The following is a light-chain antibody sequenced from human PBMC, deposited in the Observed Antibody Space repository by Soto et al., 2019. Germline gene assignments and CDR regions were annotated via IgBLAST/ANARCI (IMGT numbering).Light chain of an antibody. J-gene: IGKJ4*01. CDR3: QHYNSYSAA. CDR2: NAS. Sequence: DIQMTQSPSTLSGSVGDRVTITCRASQTISSWLAWYQQKPGKAPKLLIYNASTLKSGVPSRFSGSGSGTEFTLTISSLQPDDFATYYCQHYNSYSAAFGGGTKVELK. CDR1: QTISSW. V-gene: IGKV1-5*03.